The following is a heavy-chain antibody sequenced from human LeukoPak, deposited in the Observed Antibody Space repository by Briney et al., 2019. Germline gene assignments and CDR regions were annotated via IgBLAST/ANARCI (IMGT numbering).Heavy chain of an antibody. CDR3: ARAALGNVGTVTTNPLGY. CDR2: IGTAGDT. V-gene: IGHV3-13*01. D-gene: IGHD4-17*01. Sequence: PGGSLRLSCAASGFTFSSYDMHWVRQATGKGLEWVSAIGTAGDTYYPGSVKGRFTISRENAKNSLYLQMNSLRAGDTAVYYCARAALGNVGTVTTNPLGYWGQGTLVTVSS. CDR1: GFTFSSYD. J-gene: IGHJ4*02.